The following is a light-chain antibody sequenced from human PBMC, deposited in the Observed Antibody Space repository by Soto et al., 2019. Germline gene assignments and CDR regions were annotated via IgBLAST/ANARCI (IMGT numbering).Light chain of an antibody. J-gene: IGLJ3*02. CDR1: SSDVGGYNY. CDR3: NSYAGSNNGV. CDR2: EVS. Sequence: QSALTQPASVSGSPGQSITISCTGTSSDVGGYNYVSWYQQHPGKAPKLMIYEVSKRPSGVPDRFSGSKSGNTASLTVSGLQAEDEADYYCNSYAGSNNGVFGGGTKLTV. V-gene: IGLV2-8*01.